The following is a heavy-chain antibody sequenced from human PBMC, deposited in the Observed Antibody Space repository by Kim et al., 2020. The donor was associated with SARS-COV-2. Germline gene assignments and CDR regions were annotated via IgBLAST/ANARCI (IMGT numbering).Heavy chain of an antibody. V-gene: IGHV4-34*01. D-gene: IGHD2-2*01. J-gene: IGHJ6*02. CDR3: ARGCSSTSCYHPGYYYGMDV. CDR1: GGSFSGYY. CDR2: INHSGST. Sequence: SETLSLTCAVYGGSFSGYYWSWIRQPPGKGLEWIGEINHSGSTNYNPSLKSRVTISVDTSKNQFSLKLSSVTAADTAVYYCARGCSSTSCYHPGYYYGMDVWGQGTTVTVSS.